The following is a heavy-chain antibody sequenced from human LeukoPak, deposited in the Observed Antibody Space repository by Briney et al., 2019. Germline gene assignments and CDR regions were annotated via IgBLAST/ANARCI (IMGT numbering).Heavy chain of an antibody. CDR1: GGSISSGGYS. Sequence: PSETLSLTCAVSGGSISSGGYSWSWIRQPPGKGLEWIGYIYHSGSTYYNPSLKSRVTISVDRSKNQFSLKLSSVTAADTAVYYCARRGRYSGSWAWGQGTLVTVSS. CDR3: ARRGRYSGSWA. D-gene: IGHD6-13*01. V-gene: IGHV4-30-2*01. J-gene: IGHJ4*02. CDR2: IYHSGST.